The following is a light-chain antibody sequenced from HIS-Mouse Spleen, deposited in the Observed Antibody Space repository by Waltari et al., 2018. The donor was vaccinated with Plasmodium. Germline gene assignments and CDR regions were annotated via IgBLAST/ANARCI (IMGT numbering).Light chain of an antibody. CDR2: DVS. V-gene: IGLV2-11*01. J-gene: IGLJ2*01. CDR3: CSYAGSYTLV. Sequence: QSALTQPRSVSGSPGQSVTISCTGTSSDVGGYNYVSWYQQHPGKAPKRMIYDVSKRPSGVPDRCSGSKSGNTASLAISGLQAEDEADYYGCSYAGSYTLVFGGGTKLTVL. CDR1: SSDVGGYNY.